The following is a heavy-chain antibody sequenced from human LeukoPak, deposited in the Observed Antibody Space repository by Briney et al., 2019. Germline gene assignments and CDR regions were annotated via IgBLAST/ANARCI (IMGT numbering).Heavy chain of an antibody. CDR2: ITTSGGST. CDR1: GFTFSSYA. J-gene: IGHJ3*02. D-gene: IGHD3-10*01. Sequence: RGSPRLSCAASGFTFSSYAMSWVCQAPGEGLEWVSSITTSGGSTYYADSVKGRFTISRDNAKNTLYLQMNSLRAEDTAVYYCAKDHYVSGRYDAFDIWGERAIVTVSS. V-gene: IGHV3-23*01. CDR3: AKDHYVSGRYDAFDI.